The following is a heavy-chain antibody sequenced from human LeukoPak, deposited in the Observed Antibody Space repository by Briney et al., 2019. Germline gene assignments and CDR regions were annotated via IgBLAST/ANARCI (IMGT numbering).Heavy chain of an antibody. J-gene: IGHJ4*02. D-gene: IGHD4-17*01. V-gene: IGHV4-34*01. CDR2: INHSGST. CDR1: GGSFSGYY. CDR3: ATPLMTTADY. Sequence: SETLSLTCAVYGGSFSGYYWSWIRQPPGKGLEWIGEINHSGSTNYNPSLKSRVTISVDTSKNQFSLKLSSVTAADTAMYYCATPLMTTADYWGQGMLVTVSS.